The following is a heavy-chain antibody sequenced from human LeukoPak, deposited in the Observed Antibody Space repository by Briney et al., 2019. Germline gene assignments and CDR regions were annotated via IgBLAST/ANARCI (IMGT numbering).Heavy chain of an antibody. D-gene: IGHD1-26*01. V-gene: IGHV3-48*02. CDR1: GFTFSNYS. CDR3: VRICDSGSYYFYYGMDV. Sequence: PGGSLRLSCAVSGFTFSNYSMNWVRQAPGKGLEWVSYISRSSSTILYADSVKGRFTISRDKAKNSVYLQMNSLRDEDTAVYHCVRICDSGSYYFYYGMDVWGQGTTVTVSS. CDR2: ISRSSSTI. J-gene: IGHJ6*02.